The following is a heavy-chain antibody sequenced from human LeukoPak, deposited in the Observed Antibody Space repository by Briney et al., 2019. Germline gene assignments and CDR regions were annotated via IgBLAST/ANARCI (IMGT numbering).Heavy chain of an antibody. J-gene: IGHJ4*02. CDR3: ARAIAARREDY. D-gene: IGHD6-6*01. Sequence: ASVKVSCKASGYTFISYYMHWVRQAPGQGLEWMGIINPSGGSTSYAQKFQGRVTMTRDMSTSTVYMELSSLRSEDTAVYYCARAIAARREDYWGQGTLVTVSS. V-gene: IGHV1-46*01. CDR1: GYTFISYY. CDR2: INPSGGST.